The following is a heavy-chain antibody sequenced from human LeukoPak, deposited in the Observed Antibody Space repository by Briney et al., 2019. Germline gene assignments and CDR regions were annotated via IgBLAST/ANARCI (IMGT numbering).Heavy chain of an antibody. D-gene: IGHD6-6*01. CDR3: AREYSSSSHYYYYYMDV. Sequence: PGGSLRLSCAASGFTVSRYYMSWVRQAPGKGLEWVSVIYSGGSTYYADSVKGRFTISRDNSKNTLYLQMNSLRAEDTAVYYCAREYSSSSHYYYYYMDVWGKGTTVTVSS. CDR2: IYSGGST. J-gene: IGHJ6*03. V-gene: IGHV3-53*01. CDR1: GFTVSRYY.